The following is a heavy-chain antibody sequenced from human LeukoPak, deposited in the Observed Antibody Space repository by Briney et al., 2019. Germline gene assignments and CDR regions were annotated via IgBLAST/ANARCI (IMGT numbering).Heavy chain of an antibody. CDR1: GFTFSSYA. J-gene: IGHJ4*02. D-gene: IGHD3-10*01. Sequence: PGGSLRLSCAASGFTFSSYAMHWVRQAPGKGLEWVAVISYDGSNKYYADSVKGRFTISRDNSKNTLYLQMNSPRAEDTAVYYCARDLSWFGELLIDYWGQGTLVTVSS. V-gene: IGHV3-30-3*01. CDR3: ARDLSWFGELLIDY. CDR2: ISYDGSNK.